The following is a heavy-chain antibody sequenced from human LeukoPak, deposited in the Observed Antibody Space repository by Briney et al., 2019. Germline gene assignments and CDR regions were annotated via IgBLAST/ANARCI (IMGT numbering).Heavy chain of an antibody. J-gene: IGHJ4*02. CDR3: ARAAVWGNYFDY. Sequence: SETLSLTCTVSGGSISSYYWSWIRQPQGKGLEWIGYIYYSGSTNYNPSLKSRVTISVDTSKNQFSLKLSSVTAADTAVYYCARAAVWGNYFDYWGQGTLVTVSS. CDR2: IYYSGST. D-gene: IGHD7-27*01. V-gene: IGHV4-59*01. CDR1: GGSISSYY.